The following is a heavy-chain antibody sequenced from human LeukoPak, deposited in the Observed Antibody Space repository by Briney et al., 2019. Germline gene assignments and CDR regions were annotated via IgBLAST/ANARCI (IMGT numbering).Heavy chain of an antibody. Sequence: SETLSLTCAVYGGSFSGYYWSWIRQPPGKGLEWIGEINHSGSTNYNPSLKSRVTMSVDTSKNQFSLKLSSVTAADTAMYYCARVGGGSYGGRVFDYWGQGTLVTVSS. CDR1: GGSFSGYY. V-gene: IGHV4-34*01. CDR3: ARVGGGSYGGRVFDY. D-gene: IGHD2-21*01. CDR2: INHSGST. J-gene: IGHJ4*02.